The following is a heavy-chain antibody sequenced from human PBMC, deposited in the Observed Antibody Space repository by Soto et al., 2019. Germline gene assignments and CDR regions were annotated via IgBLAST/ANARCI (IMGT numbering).Heavy chain of an antibody. CDR3: ASSIALAGTPEFDY. J-gene: IGHJ4*02. Sequence: PGGSLRLSCAASGFTFSSFTMHWVRQAPGKGLEWVAVISYDENNRYYADSVKGRFTISRDNSKNTLYLQMNSLRAEDTVVYYCASSIALAGTPEFDYWGQGT. CDR2: ISYDENNR. V-gene: IGHV3-30-3*01. D-gene: IGHD6-19*01. CDR1: GFTFSSFT.